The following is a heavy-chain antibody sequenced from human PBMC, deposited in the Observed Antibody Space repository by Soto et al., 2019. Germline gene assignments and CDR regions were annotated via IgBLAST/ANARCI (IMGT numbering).Heavy chain of an antibody. Sequence: GASVEVSCKASGYTFTSYDINWVRQATGQGLEWMGWMNPNSGNTGYAQKFQGRVTMTRNTSISTAYMELSSLRSEDTAVYYCARVVPAAIPWFDPWGQGTLVTVSS. CDR1: GYTFTSYD. CDR3: ARVVPAAIPWFDP. J-gene: IGHJ5*02. CDR2: MNPNSGNT. D-gene: IGHD2-2*01. V-gene: IGHV1-8*01.